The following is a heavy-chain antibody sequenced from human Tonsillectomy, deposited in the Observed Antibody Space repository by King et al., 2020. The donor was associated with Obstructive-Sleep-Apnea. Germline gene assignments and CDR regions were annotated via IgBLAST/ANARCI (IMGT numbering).Heavy chain of an antibody. CDR1: GGSISSYY. CDR2: IYYSGST. Sequence: QLQESGPGLVKPSETLSLTCTVSGGSISSYYWSWIRQPPGKGLEWIGYIYYSGSTNYNPSLKSRVTISVDTSKNQFSLKLSSLTAADTAVYYCARDSSWSGYGVDPWGQGTLVTVSS. CDR3: ARDSSWSGYGVDP. D-gene: IGHD3-3*01. V-gene: IGHV4-59*01. J-gene: IGHJ5*02.